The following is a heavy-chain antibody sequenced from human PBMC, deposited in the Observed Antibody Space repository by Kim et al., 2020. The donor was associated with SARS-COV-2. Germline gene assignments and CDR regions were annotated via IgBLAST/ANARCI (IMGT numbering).Heavy chain of an antibody. Sequence: PSLKGRVTISVDTSKTQFSLKLSSVTAADTAVYYCARGITGTTGGYYFDYWGQGTLVTVSS. D-gene: IGHD1-20*01. J-gene: IGHJ4*02. V-gene: IGHV4-31*02. CDR3: ARGITGTTGGYYFDY.